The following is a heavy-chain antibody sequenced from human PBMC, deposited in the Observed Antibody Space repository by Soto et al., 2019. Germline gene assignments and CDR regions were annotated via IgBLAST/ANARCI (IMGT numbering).Heavy chain of an antibody. CDR2: IIPIFGTA. J-gene: IGHJ6*02. CDR3: ARQAHEPAAIYYYCGMDV. CDR1: GGTFSSYA. D-gene: IGHD2-2*01. Sequence: ASVKVSCKASGGTFSSYAISWVRQAPGQGLEWMGGIIPIFGTANYAQKFQGRVTIAADESTSTAYMELSSLRSEDTAVYYCARQAHEPAAIYYYCGMDVWGQGTTVTVSS. V-gene: IGHV1-69*13.